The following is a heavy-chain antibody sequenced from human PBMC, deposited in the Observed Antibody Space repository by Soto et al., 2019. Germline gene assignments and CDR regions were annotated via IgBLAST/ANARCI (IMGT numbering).Heavy chain of an antibody. CDR2: INPNSGGT. Sequence: ASVKVSCKASGYTFTGYYMHWVLQAPGQGLEWMGWINPNSGGTNYAQKFQGRVTMTRDTSISTAYMELSRLRSDDTAVYYCARDFGLDYYDSSGYFTEFDYWGQGTLVTVSS. CDR1: GYTFTGYY. CDR3: ARDFGLDYYDSSGYFTEFDY. V-gene: IGHV1-2*02. J-gene: IGHJ4*02. D-gene: IGHD3-22*01.